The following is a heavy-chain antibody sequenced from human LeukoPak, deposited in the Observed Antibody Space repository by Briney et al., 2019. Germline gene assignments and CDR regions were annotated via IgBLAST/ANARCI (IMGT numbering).Heavy chain of an antibody. D-gene: IGHD1-14*01. CDR1: GGSFSGYY. CDR3: ARHPGTDY. J-gene: IGHJ4*02. Sequence: ASETLSLTCAVYGGSFSGYYWSWIRQPPGKGLEWIGSIYYSGSTYYNPSLKSRVTISVDTSKNQFSLKLSSVTAADTAVYYCARHPGTDYWGQGTLVTVSS. V-gene: IGHV4-34*01. CDR2: IYYSGST.